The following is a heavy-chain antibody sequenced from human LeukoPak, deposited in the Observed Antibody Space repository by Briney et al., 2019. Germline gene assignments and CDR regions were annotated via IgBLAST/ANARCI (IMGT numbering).Heavy chain of an antibody. CDR2: ISFDGSEK. D-gene: IGHD3-10*01. CDR1: GFTFSNYA. V-gene: IGHV3-30*14. Sequence: GGSLRLSCAAAGFTFSNYAMHWVRQAPGKGLEWVAVISFDGSEKYFADSVKGRFTISRDNSKSTLYLQMNSLRAEDTAVYYCARVIGVVRADYYFDYWGQGTLVAVSS. CDR3: ARVIGVVRADYYFDY. J-gene: IGHJ4*02.